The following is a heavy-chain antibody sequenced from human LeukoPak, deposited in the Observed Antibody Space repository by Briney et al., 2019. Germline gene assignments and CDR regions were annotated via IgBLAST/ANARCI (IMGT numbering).Heavy chain of an antibody. CDR3: ARSLGHAYAINY. CDR1: GDSISSYY. CDR2: IFYSGDT. D-gene: IGHD2-21*01. V-gene: IGHV4-59*08. J-gene: IGHJ4*02. Sequence: SETLSLTCIVSGDSISSYYWSWIRQPPGKGLEWIGYIFYSGDTGSDPSLKSRVTISVDMSKNQFSLNLRSVTAADTAVYYCARSLGHAYAINYWGQGTLVTVSS.